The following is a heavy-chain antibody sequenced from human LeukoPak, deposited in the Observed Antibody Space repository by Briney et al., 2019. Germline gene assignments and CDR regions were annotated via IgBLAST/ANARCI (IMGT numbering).Heavy chain of an antibody. CDR2: VNHSGRT. CDR3: ARDTYDFWRWVSES. D-gene: IGHD3-3*01. CDR1: GGSFSDYW. J-gene: IGHJ4*02. Sequence: SETLSLTCAVYGGSFSDYWWTWIRQSPGKGLEWIGEVNHSGRTNYNPSLKSRVSISVDTSKNQFSLKLSSVTAADTAVYYCARDTYDFWRWVSESWGQGTLVTVSS. V-gene: IGHV4-34*01.